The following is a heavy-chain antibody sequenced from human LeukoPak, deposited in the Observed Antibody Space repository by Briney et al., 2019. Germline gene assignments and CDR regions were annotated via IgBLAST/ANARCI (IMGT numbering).Heavy chain of an antibody. CDR1: GFTFSSYA. V-gene: IGHV3-23*01. CDR3: AKTSYYDNSGYYSFDYYYYYYMDV. CDR2: IPGSGGTT. Sequence: PGGSLRLSCAASGFTFSSYAMSWVRQAPGKGLEWVSAIPGSGGTTHYADSVKGRFTISRDNSRNTLYLQMNNLRAEDTAVYYCAKTSYYDNSGYYSFDYYYYYYMDVWGKGTTVTVSS. J-gene: IGHJ6*03. D-gene: IGHD3-22*01.